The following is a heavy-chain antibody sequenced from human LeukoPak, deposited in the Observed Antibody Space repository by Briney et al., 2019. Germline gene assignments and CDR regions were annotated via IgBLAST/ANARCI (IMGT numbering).Heavy chain of an antibody. CDR1: GFTFSSYW. Sequence: GGSLRLSCAASGFTFSSYWMHWVRQAPGKGLVWVSRINSDGSSTSYADSVKGRFTISRDNAKNTLYLQMNSLRAEDTAVYYCARVGYGDYALDYWGQGTLVTVSS. CDR3: ARVGYGDYALDY. V-gene: IGHV3-74*01. J-gene: IGHJ4*02. D-gene: IGHD4-17*01. CDR2: INSDGSST.